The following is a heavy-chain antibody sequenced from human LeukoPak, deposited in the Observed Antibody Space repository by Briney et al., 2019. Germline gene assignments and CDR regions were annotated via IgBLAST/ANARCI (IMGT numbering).Heavy chain of an antibody. Sequence: SETLSLTCAVYGGSFSGYYWSWIRQPPGKGLEWIGEINHSGSTNYNPSLKSRVTISVDTSKNQFSLKLSSVTAADTAVYYCARHGVYGYSSGKRAGRRWFDPWGQGTLVTVSS. V-gene: IGHV4-34*01. J-gene: IGHJ5*02. D-gene: IGHD6-19*01. CDR3: ARHGVYGYSSGKRAGRRWFDP. CDR1: GGSFSGYY. CDR2: INHSGST.